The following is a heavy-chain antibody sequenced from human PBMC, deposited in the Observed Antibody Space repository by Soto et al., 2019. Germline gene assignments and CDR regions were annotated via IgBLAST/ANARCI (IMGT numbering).Heavy chain of an antibody. CDR2: IYHSGST. V-gene: IGHV4-30-2*01. J-gene: IGHJ4*02. CDR3: ARHTPAISISDH. Sequence: SETLSLTCAVSGGSISSGDYSWSWIRQPPGKGLEWIGYIYHSGSTYYNPSLKSRVTISVDRSKNQFSLKLSSVTAADTAVYYCARHTPAISISDHWGQGTLVTVSS. CDR1: GGSISSGDYS. D-gene: IGHD2-15*01.